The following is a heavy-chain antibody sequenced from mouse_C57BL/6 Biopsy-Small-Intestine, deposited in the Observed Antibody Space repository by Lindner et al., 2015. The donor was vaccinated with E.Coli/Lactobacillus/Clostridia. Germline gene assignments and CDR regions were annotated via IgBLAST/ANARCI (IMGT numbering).Heavy chain of an antibody. V-gene: IGHV1-42*01. J-gene: IGHJ2*01. CDR1: GYSFTGYY. CDR3: ARYYYGSVYFDY. Sequence: VQLQESGPELVKPGASVKISCKASGYSFTGYYMNWVKQSPEKSLEWIGEIHPSTGDTAYNQKFKAKATLTVDKSSSTAYMQLKNLTSEDSAVYYCARYYYGSVYFDYWGQGTTLTVSS. D-gene: IGHD1-1*01. CDR2: IHPSTGDT.